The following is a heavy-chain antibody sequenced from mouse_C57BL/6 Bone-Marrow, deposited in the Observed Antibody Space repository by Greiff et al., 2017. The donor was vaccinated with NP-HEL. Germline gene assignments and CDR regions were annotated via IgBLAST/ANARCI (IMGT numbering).Heavy chain of an antibody. Sequence: VQLQQSGPGMVKPSQSLSLTCTVTGYSITSGYDWHWIRHFPGNKLEWMGYISYSGSTNYNPSLKSRISITHDTSKNHFFLKLNSVTTEDTATYYCARGVLRSYYFDYWGQGTTLTVSS. CDR2: ISYSGST. V-gene: IGHV3-1*01. CDR3: ARGVLRSYYFDY. D-gene: IGHD1-1*01. CDR1: GYSITSGYD. J-gene: IGHJ2*01.